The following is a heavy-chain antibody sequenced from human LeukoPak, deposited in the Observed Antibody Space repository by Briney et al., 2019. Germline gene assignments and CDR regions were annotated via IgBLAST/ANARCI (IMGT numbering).Heavy chain of an antibody. CDR3: VRHSGRAGGQ. Sequence: PGGSLRLSCAASGLNFGFHYMSWLRQAPGKRPEWISYISANGGDIAYADSVKGRFTISRDNAKNSLHLQMNRLRVEDTAVYHCVRHSGRAGGQWGQGTLIAVSS. D-gene: IGHD3-10*01. CDR1: GLNFGFHY. CDR2: ISANGGDI. J-gene: IGHJ4*02. V-gene: IGHV3/OR16-9*01.